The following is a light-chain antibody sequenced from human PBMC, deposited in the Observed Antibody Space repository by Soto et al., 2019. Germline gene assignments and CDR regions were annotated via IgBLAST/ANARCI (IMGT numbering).Light chain of an antibody. CDR3: PQYANRPLT. CDR1: QDISNY. J-gene: IGKJ4*01. V-gene: IGKV1-33*01. Sequence: DIQMTQSPSSLSASVGDRVTITCQASQDISNYLNWYQQKPGKAPKLLIYDASNLETGVPSRFSGSGSGTDFSFTISSLQPEDIATYYCPQYANRPLTFGGGNKVEIK. CDR2: DAS.